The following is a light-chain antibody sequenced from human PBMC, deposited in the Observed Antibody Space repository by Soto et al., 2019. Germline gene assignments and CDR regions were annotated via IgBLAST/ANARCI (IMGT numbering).Light chain of an antibody. J-gene: IGLJ2*01. CDR2: SNN. Sequence: QSVLTQPPSASGTPGQRVTISCSGSSSTIGSNTVNWYQQLPGTAPKLLIYSNNQKPSGIPDRFSGSKSGTSASLAISGLQSEDEADYYCATWDGRLNGPVFGGGTKLTVL. CDR3: ATWDGRLNGPV. V-gene: IGLV1-44*01. CDR1: SSTIGSNT.